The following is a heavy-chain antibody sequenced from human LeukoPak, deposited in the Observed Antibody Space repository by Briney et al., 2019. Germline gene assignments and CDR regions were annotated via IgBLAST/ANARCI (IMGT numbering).Heavy chain of an antibody. J-gene: IGHJ4*02. CDR1: GFTFRSYA. Sequence: GGSLRLSCTASGFTFRSYAMSWVRQAPGKGLEWVSAISGSGGSTYYADSVKGRFTISRDNSKNTLYLQMNSLRAEDTAVYYCAKHQSSPYSSGWYPFDYWGQGTLVTVSS. CDR3: AKHQSSPYSSGWYPFDY. D-gene: IGHD6-19*01. CDR2: ISGSGGST. V-gene: IGHV3-23*01.